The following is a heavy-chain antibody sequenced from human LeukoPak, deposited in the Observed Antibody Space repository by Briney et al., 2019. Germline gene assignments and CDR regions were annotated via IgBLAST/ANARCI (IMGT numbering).Heavy chain of an antibody. D-gene: IGHD1-1*01. V-gene: IGHV3-48*01. J-gene: IGHJ6*02. CDR1: GFTFSSYS. CDR3: ARGGYAYGMDV. Sequence: GGSLRLSCAASGFTFSSYSMNWVRQAPGKGLEWVSYISSSSTIYYADSVKGRFTISRDNAKNSLYLQMNSLRAEDTAVYYCARGGYAYGMDVWGQGTTVTVPS. CDR2: ISSSSTI.